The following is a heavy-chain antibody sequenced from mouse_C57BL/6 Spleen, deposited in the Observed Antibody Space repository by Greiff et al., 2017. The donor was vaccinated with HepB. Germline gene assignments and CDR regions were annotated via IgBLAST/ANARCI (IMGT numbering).Heavy chain of an antibody. CDR1: GYTFTSYG. Sequence: VKLQESGAELARPGASVKLSCKASGYTFTSYGISWVKQRTGQGLEWIGEIYPRSGNTYYNEKFKGKATLTADKSSSTAYMELRSLTSEDSAVYFCARGGTTVVAPFAYWGQGTLVTVSA. CDR2: IYPRSGNT. CDR3: ARGGTTVVAPFAY. J-gene: IGHJ3*01. D-gene: IGHD1-1*01. V-gene: IGHV1-81*01.